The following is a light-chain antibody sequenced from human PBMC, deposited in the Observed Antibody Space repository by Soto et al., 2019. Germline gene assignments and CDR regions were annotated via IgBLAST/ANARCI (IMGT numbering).Light chain of an antibody. CDR1: GENGGYA. Sequence: QLVLTQSPSASASLGASVKLTSFRSGENGGYAIAWHQNQPEKGPRYLMKVNSDGSHTNGDGIPDRFSGSSSGAERYLTISSIQSEDESDYYCQSWGTGTHIVFGEGTKLTVL. J-gene: IGLJ2*01. CDR2: VNSDGSH. CDR3: QSWGTGTHIV. V-gene: IGLV4-69*01.